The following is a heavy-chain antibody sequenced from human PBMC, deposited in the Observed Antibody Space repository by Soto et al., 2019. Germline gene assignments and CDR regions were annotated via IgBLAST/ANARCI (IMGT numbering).Heavy chain of an antibody. CDR3: ARVNCSSTSCYAFDI. Sequence: ASVKVSCKASGYTFTSYYMHWVRQAPGQGLEWMGIINPSGGSTSYAQKFQGRVTMTRDTSTSTVYMEMSSLRPEDTAVYYCARVNCSSTSCYAFDIWGQGTMVTVSS. D-gene: IGHD2-2*01. V-gene: IGHV1-46*03. CDR2: INPSGGST. CDR1: GYTFTSYY. J-gene: IGHJ3*02.